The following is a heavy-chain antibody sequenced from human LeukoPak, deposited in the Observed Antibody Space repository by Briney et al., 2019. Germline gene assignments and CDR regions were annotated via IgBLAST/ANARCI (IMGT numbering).Heavy chain of an antibody. V-gene: IGHV3-23*01. CDR3: AKGTGPVTTQSYYYYYGMDV. J-gene: IGHJ6*02. Sequence: GGSLRLSCAASGFTFSSYAMSWVRQAPGKGLEWVSAISGSGGSTYYADSVKGRFTISRDNSKNTLYLQMNSLRAEDTAVYYCAKGTGPVTTQSYYYYYGMDVWGQGTTVTVSS. CDR1: GFTFSSYA. CDR2: ISGSGGST. D-gene: IGHD4-17*01.